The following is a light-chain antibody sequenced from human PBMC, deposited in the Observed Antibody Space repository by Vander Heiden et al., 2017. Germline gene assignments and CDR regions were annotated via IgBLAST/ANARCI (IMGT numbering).Light chain of an antibody. Sequence: DIQMTPSPSSLSASVGDRVTITCRASQSISTYLNWYQQKPGKAPKLLIYATSNLQSGVPSRFSGSGSGTDFTLTISSLQYEDFATYYCQRSHSAPFTFGGGTKVEIK. CDR1: QSISTY. CDR3: QRSHSAPFT. V-gene: IGKV1-39*01. CDR2: ATS. J-gene: IGKJ4*01.